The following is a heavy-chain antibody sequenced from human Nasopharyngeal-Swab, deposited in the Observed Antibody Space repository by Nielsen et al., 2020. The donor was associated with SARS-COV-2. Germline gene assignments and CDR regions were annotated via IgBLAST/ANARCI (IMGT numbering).Heavy chain of an antibody. CDR2: IYSGGST. D-gene: IGHD2-15*01. V-gene: IGHV3-53*04. CDR1: GFTVSSNY. CDR3: ARDPLGVARGYFDY. J-gene: IGHJ4*02. Sequence: GESLKISCAASGFTVSSNYMSWVRQAPGKGLEWVSVIYSGGSTYYADSVKGRFTISRHNSKNTLYLQMNSLRAEDTAVYYCARDPLGVARGYFDYWGQGTLVTVSS.